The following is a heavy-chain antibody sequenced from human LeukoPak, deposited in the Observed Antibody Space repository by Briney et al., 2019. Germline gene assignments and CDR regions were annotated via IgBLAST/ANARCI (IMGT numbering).Heavy chain of an antibody. CDR3: ARDSIRQQLYYFDS. CDR2: ISWDGGNT. Sequence: PGGSLRLSCAASGFTFDEYTMHWVRQAPGKGLEWVSLISWDGGNTYYAESVRGRFTISKDNSKNTLYLQMNSLRPEDAAIYYCARDSIRQQLYYFDSWGQGTLVTVSS. CDR1: GFTFDEYT. J-gene: IGHJ4*02. V-gene: IGHV3-43*01. D-gene: IGHD6-13*01.